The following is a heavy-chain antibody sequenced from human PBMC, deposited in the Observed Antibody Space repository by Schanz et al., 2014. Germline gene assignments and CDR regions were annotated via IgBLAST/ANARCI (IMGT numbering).Heavy chain of an antibody. Sequence: EVQLVESGGGLVKPGESLRLSCAASGFIFSAYTMNWVRQAPGKGLEWVSSISSGGRNIFYAQPLKGRFTISRDNARKTLYLQMNSLRADDTAVYYCARDSGSHDVVDYWGQGTLVTVSS. V-gene: IGHV3-21*04. J-gene: IGHJ4*02. CDR3: ARDSGSHDVVDY. CDR2: ISSGGRNI. D-gene: IGHD1-26*01. CDR1: GFIFSAYT.